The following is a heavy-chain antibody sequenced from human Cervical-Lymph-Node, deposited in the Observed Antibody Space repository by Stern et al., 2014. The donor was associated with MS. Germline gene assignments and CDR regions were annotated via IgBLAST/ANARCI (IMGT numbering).Heavy chain of an antibody. CDR1: GGSISSGGYY. V-gene: IGHV4-31*01. CDR3: ERSRMFYGSSGYYPAAFDI. J-gene: IGHJ3*02. Sequence: QLQLQESGPGLVKPSQTLSLTCTVSGGSISSGGYYWSWIRQHPGTGLEWIGNTPYSGTTYYNPSLKSLVTISVDTSKNQFSLKLSSVTAADTAVYFCERSRMFYGSSGYYPAAFDIWGQGTMVTVSS. CDR2: TPYSGTT. D-gene: IGHD3-22*01.